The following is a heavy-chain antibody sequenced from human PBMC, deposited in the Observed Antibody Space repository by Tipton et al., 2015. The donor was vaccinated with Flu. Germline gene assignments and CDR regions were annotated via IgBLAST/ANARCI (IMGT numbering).Heavy chain of an antibody. J-gene: IGHJ4*02. D-gene: IGHD7-27*01. CDR1: GGSIRRYV. V-gene: IGHV4-59*01. CDR2: IYGTGGT. Sequence: TLSLTCTVSGGSIRRYVWTWIRQSPGKGLEWLGYIYGTGGTNYNPSLQGRVSMSVDTSKNQLSLRVSSVTAADTAMYYCAKDKTGLDGSFQYKFDSWGQGAPVTVSS. CDR3: AKDKTGLDGSFQYKFDS.